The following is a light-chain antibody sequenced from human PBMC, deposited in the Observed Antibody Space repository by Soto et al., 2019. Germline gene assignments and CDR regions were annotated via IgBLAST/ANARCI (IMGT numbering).Light chain of an antibody. CDR2: AAS. CDR1: QGIRKD. Sequence: IQMTQSPSSLSASLGDRVTITCRASQGIRKDLGWYQVKPGKAPKLLIYAASILPSGVPSRFRGSGSGTEFTLTISSLQPDDFATYYCQHYNSYSPAFGQGTKVDIK. CDR3: QHYNSYSPA. V-gene: IGKV1-17*01. J-gene: IGKJ1*01.